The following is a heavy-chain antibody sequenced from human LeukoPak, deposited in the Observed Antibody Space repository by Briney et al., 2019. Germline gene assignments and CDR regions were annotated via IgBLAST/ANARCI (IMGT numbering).Heavy chain of an antibody. CDR3: AREPLARPGWFDP. CDR2: TYYRSKWSN. Sequence: SQTLSLTCAISGDSVSSNSAAWNWIRQSPSRGLEWLGRTYYRSKWSNDYAVSVKSRVIINTDTSKNQFSLQLNSVTPEDTAVYYCAREPLARPGWFDPWGQGTLVTVSS. CDR1: GDSVSSNSAA. J-gene: IGHJ5*02. V-gene: IGHV6-1*01. D-gene: IGHD6-13*01.